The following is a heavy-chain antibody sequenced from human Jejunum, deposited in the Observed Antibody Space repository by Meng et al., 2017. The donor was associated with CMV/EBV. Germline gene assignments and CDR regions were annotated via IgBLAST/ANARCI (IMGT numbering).Heavy chain of an antibody. V-gene: IGHV3-23*01. Sequence: GFSFSTYALSWVRQAPGKGLEWISGISTGGGAIYYAKSVEGRFTVSRDNSKDTLYLQMNSLRAEDTAVYYCAKNYADIVIPAFEYWGQGTLVTVSS. CDR1: GFSFSTYA. D-gene: IGHD5-12*01. J-gene: IGHJ4*02. CDR3: AKNYADIVIPAFEY. CDR2: ISTGGGAI.